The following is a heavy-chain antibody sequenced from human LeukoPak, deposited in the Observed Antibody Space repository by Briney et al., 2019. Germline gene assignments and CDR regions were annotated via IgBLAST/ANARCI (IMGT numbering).Heavy chain of an antibody. CDR1: GFTFSDYY. J-gene: IGHJ2*01. Sequence: TGGSLRLSCAASGFTFSDYYMSWIRQAPGKGLEWVSYISSSNSYTNYADSVKGRFTISRDNAKNSLYLQMNSLRAEDTAVYYCARDGLNYYGDYDSWYFDLWGRGTLVTVSS. V-gene: IGHV3-11*06. CDR3: ARDGLNYYGDYDSWYFDL. CDR2: ISSSNSYT. D-gene: IGHD4-17*01.